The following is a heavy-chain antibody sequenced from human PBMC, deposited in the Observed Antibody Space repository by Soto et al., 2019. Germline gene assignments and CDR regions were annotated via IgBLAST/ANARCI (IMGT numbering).Heavy chain of an antibody. J-gene: IGHJ3*02. CDR1: GYTFTSFG. Sequence: QVQLVQSGAEVKKPGASVKVSCKASGYTFTSFGISWVRQAPGQGLEWMGWISAYNGNTNYAENLQGRVTMTTDTSTSTAYMELRSLRSDDTAVDYCARDHRGGTDAVDIWGQGTMVNVSS. CDR3: ARDHRGGTDAVDI. CDR2: ISAYNGNT. D-gene: IGHD2-15*01. V-gene: IGHV1-18*01.